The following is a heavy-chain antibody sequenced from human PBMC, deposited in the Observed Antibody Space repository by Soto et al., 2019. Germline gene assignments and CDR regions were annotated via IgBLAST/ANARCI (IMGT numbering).Heavy chain of an antibody. D-gene: IGHD3-22*01. V-gene: IGHV3-23*01. J-gene: IGHJ6*02. Sequence: GGYLRLSCAASGFAFSSYAMNWVRQAPGKGLEWVSGIVDSCGRAFYADSVKGRFTISRDNSKNTLYLEMNNLRAEERVIYYCAAVSYADHYYRPAFWGPGPIVTVSS. CDR1: GFAFSSYA. CDR2: IVDSCGRA. CDR3: AAVSYADHYYRPAF.